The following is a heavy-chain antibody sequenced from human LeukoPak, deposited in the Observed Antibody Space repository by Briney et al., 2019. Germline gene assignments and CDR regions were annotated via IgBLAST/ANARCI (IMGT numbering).Heavy chain of an antibody. CDR3: ARGMVRGVIMGGSDY. D-gene: IGHD3-10*01. V-gene: IGHV1-18*01. CDR1: GYTFTSYG. CDR2: ISAYNGNT. Sequence: ASVKVSCKASGYTFTSYGISWVRHAPGQGLEWMGWISAYNGNTNYAQKLQGRVTMTTDTSTSTAYMELRSLRSDDTAVYYCARGMVRGVIMGGSDYWGQGTLVTVSS. J-gene: IGHJ4*02.